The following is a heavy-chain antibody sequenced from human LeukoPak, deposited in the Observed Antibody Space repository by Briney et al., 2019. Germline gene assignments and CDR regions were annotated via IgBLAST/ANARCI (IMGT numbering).Heavy chain of an antibody. D-gene: IGHD4-17*01. J-gene: IGHJ4*02. CDR3: TTAYDYGDPYYFDY. CDR2: IKSKTDGGTT. CDR1: GFTFSNAW. Sequence: GGSLRLSCAASGFTFSNAWMSWVRQAPGKGLESVGRIKSKTDGGTTDYAAPVKGRFTISRDDSKNTLYLQMNSLKTEDTAVYYCTTAYDYGDPYYFDYWGQGTLVTVSS. V-gene: IGHV3-15*01.